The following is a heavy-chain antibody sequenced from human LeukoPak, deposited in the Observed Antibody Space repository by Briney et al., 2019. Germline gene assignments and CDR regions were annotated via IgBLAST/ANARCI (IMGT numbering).Heavy chain of an antibody. Sequence: PGGSLRLSCAVSGFTFSIYAMSWVRQAPGKGLEWVSIISGSGGSTFYADSVKGRSTISIDSSKNALYLQMNSLRAEDTAIYYCAKDLSGYVFDCWGQGTLVTVSS. J-gene: IGHJ4*02. CDR1: GFTFSIYA. V-gene: IGHV3-23*01. CDR2: ISGSGGST. CDR3: AKDLSGYVFDC. D-gene: IGHD5-12*01.